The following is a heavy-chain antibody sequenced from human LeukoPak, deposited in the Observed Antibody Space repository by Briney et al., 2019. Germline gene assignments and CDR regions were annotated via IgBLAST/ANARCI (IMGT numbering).Heavy chain of an antibody. CDR3: AQDEIVQYRTYYFDH. D-gene: IGHD3-22*01. Sequence: GGSLRLTCEVSGFSFSDFAMSWVRQAAGKGLEWVSAISGSGGSTYYAGSVQGRFTISRDNSKNMLYLQMNSLRAEDTAVYYCAQDEIVQYRTYYFDHWGQGTLAPVSS. CDR1: GFSFSDFA. J-gene: IGHJ4*02. V-gene: IGHV3-23*01. CDR2: ISGSGGST.